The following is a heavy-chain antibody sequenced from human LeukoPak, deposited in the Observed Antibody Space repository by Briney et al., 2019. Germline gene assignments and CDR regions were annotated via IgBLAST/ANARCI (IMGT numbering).Heavy chain of an antibody. Sequence: SETLSLTCTVSGGSVSSGSYYWSWIRQPPGKGLEWIGYIYYSGSTNYNPSLKSRVTISVDTSKNQFSLKLSSVTAADTAVYYCASGNDNLTGYYGETHAFDIWGQGTMVTVSS. CDR2: IYYSGST. CDR1: GGSVSSGSYY. V-gene: IGHV4-61*01. CDR3: ASGNDNLTGYYGETHAFDI. D-gene: IGHD3-9*01. J-gene: IGHJ3*02.